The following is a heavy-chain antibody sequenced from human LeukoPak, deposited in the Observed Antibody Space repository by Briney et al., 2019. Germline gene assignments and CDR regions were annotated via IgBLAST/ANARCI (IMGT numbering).Heavy chain of an antibody. V-gene: IGHV3-33*06. CDR2: IWYDGSNK. CDR1: GFTFSSYG. J-gene: IGHJ6*03. D-gene: IGHD3-3*01. Sequence: GGSLRLSCAASGFTFSSYGMHWVRQAPGKGLEWVAVIWYDGSNKYYADSVKGRFTISRDNSKNTLYLQMNSLRAEDTAVYYCAKQGPDDFWSGYYMDVWGKGTTVTVSS. CDR3: AKQGPDDFWSGYYMDV.